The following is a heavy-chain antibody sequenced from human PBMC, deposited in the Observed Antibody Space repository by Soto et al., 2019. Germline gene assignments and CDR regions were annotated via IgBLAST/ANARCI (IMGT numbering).Heavy chain of an antibody. J-gene: IGHJ4*02. D-gene: IGHD4-17*01. CDR2: VTLSGDYT. Sequence: GGPLRLSCVASGFSFTSYAMAWVRQAPGMGLEWVCTVTLSGDYTYYADPVKGRFTISRDNSKNTVYLQLSSLRADDTAVYYCARVGYGDLDQRGQGTWVTVSS. CDR3: ARVGYGDLDQ. V-gene: IGHV3-23*01. CDR1: GFSFTSYA.